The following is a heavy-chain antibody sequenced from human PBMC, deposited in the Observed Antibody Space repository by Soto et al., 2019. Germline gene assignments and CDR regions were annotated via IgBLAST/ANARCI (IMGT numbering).Heavy chain of an antibody. V-gene: IGHV4-59*01. CDR1: GGSISSYY. J-gene: IGHJ6*02. D-gene: IGHD1-26*01. CDR2: IYYSGNT. CDR3: ARVSGFLGATGYYYGMDV. Sequence: SETLSLTCTVSGGSISSYYWSWIRQPPGKGLEWIGYIYYSGNTNYNPSLKSRVTISVDTSKNQFSLKLSSVTAADTAVYYCARVSGFLGATGYYYGMDVWGQGTTVTVSS.